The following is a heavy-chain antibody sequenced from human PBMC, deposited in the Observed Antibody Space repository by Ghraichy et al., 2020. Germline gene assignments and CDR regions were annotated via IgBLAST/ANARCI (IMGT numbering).Heavy chain of an antibody. V-gene: IGHV3-66*01. CDR3: AGSGLDALDI. CDR1: GFTVSSNY. Sequence: GGSLRLSCAASGFTVSSNYMSWVRQAPGKGLEWVSVIYSGGSTYYADSVKGRLTIFRDNTKNTLYLQMNSLRAEDTAVYYCAGSGLDALDIWGQGTMVTVSS. CDR2: IYSGGST. J-gene: IGHJ3*02. D-gene: IGHD1-26*01.